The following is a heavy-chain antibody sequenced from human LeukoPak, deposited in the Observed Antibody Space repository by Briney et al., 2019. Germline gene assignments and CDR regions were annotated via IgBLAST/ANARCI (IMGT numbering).Heavy chain of an antibody. D-gene: IGHD2-2*01. CDR3: ATWYCSSTSCYGDTTTRNY. V-gene: IGHV3-23*01. Sequence: PGGSLRLSCAASGFTFSSYTMSWVRQAPGKGLEWVSAISGSGGSTYYADSVKGRFTISRDNSKNTLYLQMNSLRAEDTAVYYCATWYCSSTSCYGDTTTRNYWGQGTLVTVSS. J-gene: IGHJ4*02. CDR1: GFTFSSYT. CDR2: ISGSGGST.